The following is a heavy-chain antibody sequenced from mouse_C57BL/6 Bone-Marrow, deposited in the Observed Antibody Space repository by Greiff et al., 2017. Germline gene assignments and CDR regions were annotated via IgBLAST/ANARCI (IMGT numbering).Heavy chain of an antibody. V-gene: IGHV1-82*01. D-gene: IGHD1-1*01. Sequence: VQLQESGPELVKPGASVKISCKASGYAFSSSWMNWVKQRPGKGLEWIGRIYPGDGDTNYNGKFKGKATLTADKSSSTAYMQLSSLTSEDSAVYFCARNHYCGSSYWYFDVWGTGTTGTVSS. CDR3: ARNHYCGSSYWYFDV. CDR2: IYPGDGDT. J-gene: IGHJ1*03. CDR1: GYAFSSSW.